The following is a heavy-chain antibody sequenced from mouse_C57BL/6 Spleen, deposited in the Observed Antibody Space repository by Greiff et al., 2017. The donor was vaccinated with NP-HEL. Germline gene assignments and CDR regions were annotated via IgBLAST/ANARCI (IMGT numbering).Heavy chain of an antibody. CDR2: IDPETGGT. Sequence: VQRVESGAELVRPGASVTLSCKASGYTFTDYEMHWVKQTPVHGLEWIGAIDPETGGTAYNQKFKGKAILTADKSSSTAYMGLRSLTSEDSAVYYCTVLLRSGYWGQGTTLTVSS. CDR3: TVLLRSGY. D-gene: IGHD1-1*01. V-gene: IGHV1-15*01. CDR1: GYTFTDYE. J-gene: IGHJ2*01.